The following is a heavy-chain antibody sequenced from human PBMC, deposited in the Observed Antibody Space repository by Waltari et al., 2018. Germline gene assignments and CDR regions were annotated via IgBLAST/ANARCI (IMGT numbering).Heavy chain of an antibody. J-gene: IGHJ5*02. Sequence: VQLVESGGGVVQPGRSLRLSCAASGFIFSSHGIHWISQGPGRGLAWVAFISYDGSEKQYADSVNGRFTISRDNSNNTVSLQMNSLRDDDTSFYYCARDSAIRFLQWLPQSKWFDPWGQGTLVIVSS. V-gene: IGHV3-33*05. CDR1: GFIFSSHG. CDR3: ARDSAIRFLQWLPQSKWFDP. D-gene: IGHD3-3*01. CDR2: ISYDGSEK.